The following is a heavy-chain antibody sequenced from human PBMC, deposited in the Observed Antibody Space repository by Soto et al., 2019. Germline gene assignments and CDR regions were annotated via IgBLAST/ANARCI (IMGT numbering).Heavy chain of an antibody. CDR3: ARDWKGAEGFDP. D-gene: IGHD1-1*01. J-gene: IGHJ5*02. V-gene: IGHV1-18*01. Sequence: QVQLVQSGAEVKKPGASVKVSCKASGYTFSTYGFSWVRQAPGQELEWMGWIAADNGDTNYAQNFQGRVTMTTDTSTTTSYMELRSLTSDDTAVYFCARDWKGAEGFDPWGQGTLVTVSS. CDR2: IAADNGDT. CDR1: GYTFSTYG.